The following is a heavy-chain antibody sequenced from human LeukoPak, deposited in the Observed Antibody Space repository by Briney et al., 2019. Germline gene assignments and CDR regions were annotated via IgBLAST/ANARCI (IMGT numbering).Heavy chain of an antibody. CDR2: INHSGST. V-gene: IGHV4-34*01. D-gene: IGHD3-16*02. CDR1: GGSFSGYY. CDR3: ARGTPFLDYVWGSYRQPPFDY. J-gene: IGHJ4*02. Sequence: SETLSLTCAVYGGSFSGYYWSWIRQPPGKGLEWIGEINHSGSTYYNPSLKSRVTISVDTSKNQFSLKLSSVTAADTAVYYCARGTPFLDYVWGSYRQPPFDYWGQGTLVTVSS.